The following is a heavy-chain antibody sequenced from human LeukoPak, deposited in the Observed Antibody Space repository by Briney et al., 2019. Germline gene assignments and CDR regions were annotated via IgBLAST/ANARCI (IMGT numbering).Heavy chain of an antibody. CDR2: FDPEDGET. CDR3: ATVDYYDSSGYYNFDY. CDR1: GYTLTELS. J-gene: IGHJ4*02. Sequence: ASVKVPCKVSGYTLTELSMHWVRQAPGKGLEWMGGFDPEDGETIYAQKFQGRVTMTEDTSTDTAYMELSSLRSEDTAVYYCATVDYYDSSGYYNFDYWGQGTLVTVSS. D-gene: IGHD3-22*01. V-gene: IGHV1-24*01.